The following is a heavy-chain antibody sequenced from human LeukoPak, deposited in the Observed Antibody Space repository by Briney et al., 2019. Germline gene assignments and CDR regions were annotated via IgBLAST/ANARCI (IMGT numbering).Heavy chain of an antibody. D-gene: IGHD4-23*01. CDR1: GGSISSYY. J-gene: IGHJ4*02. V-gene: IGHV4-59*01. CDR2: IYYSGST. CDR3: ARVRWSGLRWYIDY. Sequence: PSETLSLTCTVSGGSISSYYWSWIRQPPGKGLEWIGYIYYSGSTNYNPSLKSRVTISVDTSKNQFSLKLSSVTAADTAVYYCARVRWSGLRWYIDYWGQGTLVTVSS.